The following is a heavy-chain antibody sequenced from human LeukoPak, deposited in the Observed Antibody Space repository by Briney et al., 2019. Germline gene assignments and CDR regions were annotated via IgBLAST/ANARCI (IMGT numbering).Heavy chain of an antibody. J-gene: IGHJ6*03. D-gene: IGHD7-27*01. CDR2: IYTIGSP. Sequence: PSETLSLTCNVSGGFISSYYWSWIRQPAGKGLEWIGRIYTIGSPTYNPSLKSRVTISIDKSKSQVSLRLNSVTAADTGVYYCARHKERWGNDFYHMDVWGKGTTVTVSS. V-gene: IGHV4-4*07. CDR3: ARHKERWGNDFYHMDV. CDR1: GGFISSYY.